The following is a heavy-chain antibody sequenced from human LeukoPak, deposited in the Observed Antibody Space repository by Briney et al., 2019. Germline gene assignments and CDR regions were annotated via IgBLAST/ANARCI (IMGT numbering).Heavy chain of an antibody. J-gene: IGHJ4*02. CDR1: GGSISSYY. D-gene: IGHD6-19*01. CDR2: IYYSGST. V-gene: IGHV4-59*01. CDR3: ARAGIAVAGPFDY. Sequence: PSETLSLTCTVSGGSISSYYWSWIRQPPGKGLEWIGYIYYSGSTNYNPSLKSRVTISVDTSKNQFSLKLSSVTAADTAVYYCARAGIAVAGPFDYWGQGTLVTVSS.